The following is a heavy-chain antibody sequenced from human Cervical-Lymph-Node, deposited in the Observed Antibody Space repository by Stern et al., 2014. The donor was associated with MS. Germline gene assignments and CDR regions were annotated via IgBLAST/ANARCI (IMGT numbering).Heavy chain of an antibody. Sequence: QVQLVQSGAEVKKPGASLKVSCKASGYSFSDFYIHWVRQAPGQGLEWMGRINPKSGSTKYAQKFRGRVTMTSDTSSSTAHMELSRLTSDDTAFYYCTRGDLVIVSVVLGRFDPWGQGTLATVAS. CDR1: GYSFSDFY. CDR2: INPKSGST. D-gene: IGHD2/OR15-2a*01. CDR3: TRGDLVIVSVVLGRFDP. V-gene: IGHV1-2*06. J-gene: IGHJ5*02.